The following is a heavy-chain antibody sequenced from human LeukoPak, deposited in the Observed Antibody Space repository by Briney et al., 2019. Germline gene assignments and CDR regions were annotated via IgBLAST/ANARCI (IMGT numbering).Heavy chain of an antibody. Sequence: SETLSLTCAVYGGSFSGYYWSWIRQPPGKGLEWIGEIIHSGSTNYNPSLKSRVTISVDTSKNQFSLKLSSVTAADTAVYYCARSPYYDFWSGYYTHAFDIWGQGTMVTVSS. CDR2: IIHSGST. V-gene: IGHV4-34*12. CDR1: GGSFSGYY. D-gene: IGHD3-3*01. CDR3: ARSPYYDFWSGYYTHAFDI. J-gene: IGHJ3*02.